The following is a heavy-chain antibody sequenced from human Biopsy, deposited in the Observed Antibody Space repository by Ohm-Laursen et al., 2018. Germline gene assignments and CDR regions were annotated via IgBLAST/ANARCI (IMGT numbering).Heavy chain of an antibody. CDR3: ARIPIAISSAGLVYRHRRHLQGMDV. Sequence: PTQTLTLTCDFSGFSLSARGMCVSWIRQPPGKALEWLARIDWDDYKDYRVSLKDRLTISKATSENQVVLTMTNTDPADTGTYFCARIPIAISSAGLVYRHRRHLQGMDVWGQGTAVTVS. CDR2: IDWDDYK. V-gene: IGHV2-70*11. D-gene: IGHD6-13*01. J-gene: IGHJ6*02. CDR1: GFSLSARGMC.